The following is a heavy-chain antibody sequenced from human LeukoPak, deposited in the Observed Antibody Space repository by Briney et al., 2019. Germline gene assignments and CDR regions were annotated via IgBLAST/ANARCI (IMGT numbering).Heavy chain of an antibody. CDR3: ARKFTSMVRGVITFD. CDR2: INHSGST. D-gene: IGHD3-10*01. J-gene: IGHJ4*02. CDR1: GGSFSGYY. Sequence: PSETLSLTCAVYGGSFSGYYLSWIRQPPGKGLEWIGEINHSGSTNYNPSLKSRVTISVDTSKNQFSLKLSSVTAADTAVYYCARKFTSMVRGVITFDWGQGTLVTVSS. V-gene: IGHV4-34*01.